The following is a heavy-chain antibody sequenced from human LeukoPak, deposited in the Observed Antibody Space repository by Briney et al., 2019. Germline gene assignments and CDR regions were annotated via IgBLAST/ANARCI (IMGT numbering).Heavy chain of an antibody. CDR2: INSNSGAR. J-gene: IGHJ4*02. CDR1: GYTVNGYY. Sequence: SVKVSCKASGYTVNGYYMHWFRQSPGQGLESRGWINSNSGARNYGQKFQGRVTMSRETALNTAYMGLTSLPSDDTGVYYCARGRAGATTGLDQWGQKPLVTVSS. V-gene: IGHV1-2*02. D-gene: IGHD1-26*01. CDR3: ARGRAGATTGLDQ.